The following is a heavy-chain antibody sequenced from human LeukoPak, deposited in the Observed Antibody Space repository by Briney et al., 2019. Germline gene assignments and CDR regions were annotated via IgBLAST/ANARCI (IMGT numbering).Heavy chain of an antibody. CDR1: GFTFSSYA. V-gene: IGHV3-30-3*01. CDR3: ARDWSNYVLDY. Sequence: GSLLLSCAASGFTFSSYAMHGVRQAPGKGLEWVAVISYDGSNKYYADSVKGRFTISRDNSKNTLYLQMNSLRAEDTAVYYCARDWSNYVLDYWGQGTLVTVSS. CDR2: ISYDGSNK. J-gene: IGHJ4*02. D-gene: IGHD4-11*01.